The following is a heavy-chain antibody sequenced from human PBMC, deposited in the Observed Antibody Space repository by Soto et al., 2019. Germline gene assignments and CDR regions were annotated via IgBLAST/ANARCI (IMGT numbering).Heavy chain of an antibody. CDR3: AREIFSYCTNGVCPWGYGMDV. CDR2: IIPIFGTA. V-gene: IGHV1-69*13. CDR1: GGTFSSYA. J-gene: IGHJ6*02. D-gene: IGHD2-8*01. Sequence: GASVKVSCKASGGTFSSYAISWVRQAPGQGLEWMGGIIPIFGTANYAQKFRGRVTITADESTSTAYMELSSLRSEDTAVYYCAREIFSYCTNGVCPWGYGMDVWGQGTTVTVSS.